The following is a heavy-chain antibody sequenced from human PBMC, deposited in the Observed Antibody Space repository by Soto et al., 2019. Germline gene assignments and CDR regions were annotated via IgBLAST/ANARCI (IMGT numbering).Heavy chain of an antibody. CDR3: ARGDSTDCSNGVCSFFYNHDMNV. Sequence: ASVKVSCKASGYSFTDYHIHWVRQAPGQGLEWLGRINPKGGGTSTAQKFQGWVTMTADTSISTASMELTRLTSDDTAIYYCARGDSTDCSNGVCSFFYNHDMNVWGQGTTVTVSS. D-gene: IGHD2-8*01. CDR1: GYSFTDYH. CDR2: INPKGGGT. J-gene: IGHJ6*02. V-gene: IGHV1-2*04.